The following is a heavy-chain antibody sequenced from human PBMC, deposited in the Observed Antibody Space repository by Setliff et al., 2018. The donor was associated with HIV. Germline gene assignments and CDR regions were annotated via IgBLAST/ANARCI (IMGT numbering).Heavy chain of an antibody. CDR3: AKSSPSIGYISDH. V-gene: IGHV4-39*07. Sequence: PSETLSLTCNVSGFSFRNSFYNWGWIRQPPGKGLEWIVEVNHNGNINYNPSLKSRVTVSVDTSKTQYSLKMISVTAADTAMYYCAKSSPSIGYISDHWGQGTLVTV. CDR2: VNHNGNI. D-gene: IGHD5-12*01. CDR1: GFSFRNSFYN. J-gene: IGHJ4*02.